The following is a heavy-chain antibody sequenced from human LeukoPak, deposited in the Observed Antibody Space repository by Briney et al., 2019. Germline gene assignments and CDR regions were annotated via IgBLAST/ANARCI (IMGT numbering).Heavy chain of an antibody. Sequence: SETLSLTCTVSGGSISSYYWNWIRQPPGKGLGWIGYIYYSGSTNYNPSLKSRVTISVDTSKNQFSLKLSSVTAADTAVYYCARGRFLEWLGRNNWFDPWGQGTLVTVSS. CDR2: IYYSGST. D-gene: IGHD3-3*01. CDR3: ARGRFLEWLGRNNWFDP. V-gene: IGHV4-59*01. CDR1: GGSISSYY. J-gene: IGHJ5*02.